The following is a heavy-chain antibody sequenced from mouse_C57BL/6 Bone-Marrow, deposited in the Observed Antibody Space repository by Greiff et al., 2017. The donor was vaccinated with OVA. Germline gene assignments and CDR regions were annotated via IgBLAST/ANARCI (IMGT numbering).Heavy chain of an antibody. V-gene: IGHV1-55*01. Sequence: VQLQQPGAELVKPGASVKMSCKASGYTFTSYWITWVKQRPGQGLEWIGDIYPGSGSTNYNEKFKSKATLTVDTSSSTAYMQLSSLTSEDSAVYDCARWYYGSSYDYFDYWGQGTTLTVSS. CDR1: GYTFTSYW. CDR2: IYPGSGST. CDR3: ARWYYGSSYDYFDY. J-gene: IGHJ2*01. D-gene: IGHD1-1*01.